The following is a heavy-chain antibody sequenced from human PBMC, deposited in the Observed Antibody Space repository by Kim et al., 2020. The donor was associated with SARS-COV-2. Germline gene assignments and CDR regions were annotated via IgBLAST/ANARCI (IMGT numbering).Heavy chain of an antibody. V-gene: IGHV4-59*13. CDR2: IYYSGST. CDR1: GGSISSYY. CDR3: ARLKYYYDSSGHFDY. Sequence: SETLSLTCTVSGGSISSYYWSWIRQPPGKGLEWIGYIYYSGSTNYNPSLKSRVTISVDTSKNQFSLKLSSVTAADTAVYYCARLKYYYDSSGHFDYWGQG. J-gene: IGHJ4*02. D-gene: IGHD3-22*01.